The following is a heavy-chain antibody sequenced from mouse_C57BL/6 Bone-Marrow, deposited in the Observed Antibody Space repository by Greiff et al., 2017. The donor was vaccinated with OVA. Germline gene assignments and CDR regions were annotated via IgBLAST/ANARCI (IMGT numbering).Heavy chain of an antibody. D-gene: IGHD2-1*01. CDR3: ARRGNYYGNPGYAMDD. Sequence: VQLKESGAELAKPGASVKLSCKASGYTFTSYWMHWVKQRPGQGLEWIGYINPSSGYTKYNQKFKDKATLTADKASSTAYMQRSSLTYEDSAVYYCARRGNYYGNPGYAMDDWGQGTSVTVSS. V-gene: IGHV1-7*01. CDR2: INPSSGYT. CDR1: GYTFTSYW. J-gene: IGHJ4*01.